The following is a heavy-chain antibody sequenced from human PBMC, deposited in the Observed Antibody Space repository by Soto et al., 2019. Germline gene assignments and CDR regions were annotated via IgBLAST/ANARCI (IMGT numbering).Heavy chain of an antibody. CDR2: IYHSGST. V-gene: IGHV4-30-2*01. D-gene: IGHD4-4*01. CDR1: GGSINTATHS. CDR3: ARGGGVTTTGYDY. Sequence: QLQLQESGSGLVKPSQTLSLTCAVSGGSINTATHSWSWIRQPPGKGLEWIAYIYHSGSTYYNPSLKGTVTISIATSNIRFALRLRSVTAADTALYYWARGGGVTTTGYDYWGQGILVTVSS. J-gene: IGHJ4*02.